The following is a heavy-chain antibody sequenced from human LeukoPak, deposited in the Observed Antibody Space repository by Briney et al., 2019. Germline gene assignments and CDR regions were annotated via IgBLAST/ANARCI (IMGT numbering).Heavy chain of an antibody. J-gene: IGHJ4*02. Sequence: ASVKLSCTASGYTFTSCGNSRVRQAPGQGHEWMGLISAYNGNTNYAQKLQGRVTMTTDTSTSTAYMELRSLRSDDTAVYYCARGAGYCSSTSCYVFDYWGQGTLVTVSS. CDR2: ISAYNGNT. D-gene: IGHD2-2*01. CDR1: GYTFTSCG. CDR3: ARGAGYCSSTSCYVFDY. V-gene: IGHV1-18*04.